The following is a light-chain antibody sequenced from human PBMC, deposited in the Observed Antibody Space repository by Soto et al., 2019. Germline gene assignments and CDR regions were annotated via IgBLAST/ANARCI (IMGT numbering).Light chain of an antibody. V-gene: IGKV1-39*01. CDR1: QSISSY. Sequence: DIQMTQSPSSLSASVGDRVTITCRASQSISSYLNWYQQKPGKAPKLLIYAASSLQSGVPSRFSGSGSEPDFTLTISSLQPEDFATYYCPQSYRTPRTLGHGAQVDIK. CDR2: AAS. CDR3: PQSYRTPRT. J-gene: IGKJ1*01.